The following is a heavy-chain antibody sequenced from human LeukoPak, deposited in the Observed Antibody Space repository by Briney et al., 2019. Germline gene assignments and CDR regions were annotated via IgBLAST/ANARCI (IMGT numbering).Heavy chain of an antibody. J-gene: IGHJ4*02. Sequence: ASVKVSCKASGFTFTSYYIYWVRQAPGQGLEWMGIINPSGATTSYAQKFQGRVTMTRDTSTNKVYMELNSLTSDDTAVYYCARVVAAAGSVDYWGQGTLVTVSS. CDR3: ARVVAAAGSVDY. D-gene: IGHD6-13*01. V-gene: IGHV1-46*01. CDR2: INPSGATT. CDR1: GFTFTSYY.